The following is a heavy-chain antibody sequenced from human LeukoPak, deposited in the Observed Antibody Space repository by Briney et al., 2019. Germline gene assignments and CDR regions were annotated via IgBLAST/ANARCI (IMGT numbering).Heavy chain of an antibody. CDR2: IRGSGDPA. CDR3: AKDLSSGTGRGFDY. D-gene: IGHD3/OR15-3a*01. Sequence: AGGSLRLSCVASGFPFSAYAMSWVRQAPNKGLEWVSGIRGSGDPAYYAESVKGRFTVYRDNFRNIVYLQMNSLRAEDTALYYCAKDLSSGTGRGFDYWGQGTLVSVSS. J-gene: IGHJ4*02. V-gene: IGHV3-23*01. CDR1: GFPFSAYA.